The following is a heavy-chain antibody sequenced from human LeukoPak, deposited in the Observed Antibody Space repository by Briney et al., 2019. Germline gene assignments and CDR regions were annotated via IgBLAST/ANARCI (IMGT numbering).Heavy chain of an antibody. D-gene: IGHD2-15*01. Sequence: PGGSLRLSCAASGLTVSSYEITWVRQAPGKGLEWISYIAGSGGPIYYADSVKGRITVSRDNAKNSLYLQMNSLRADDTAVYYCARRRSCSGGSCYSHFDYWGQGTLVTVSS. V-gene: IGHV3-48*03. CDR3: ARRRSCSGGSCYSHFDY. J-gene: IGHJ4*02. CDR1: GLTVSSYE. CDR2: IAGSGGPI.